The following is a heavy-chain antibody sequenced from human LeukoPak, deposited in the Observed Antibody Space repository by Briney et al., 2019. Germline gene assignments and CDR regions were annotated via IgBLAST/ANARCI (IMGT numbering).Heavy chain of an antibody. D-gene: IGHD3-22*01. CDR1: GFTFSSYE. J-gene: IGHJ3*02. CDR2: ISSTGSYV. CDR3: ANYYYDSSGYRGMNAFDI. Sequence: GGSLRLSCAASGFTFSSYEMNWVRQAPGKGLEWVSSISSTGSYVYYADSVKGRFTVSRGNAKNSLYLQMNSLRAEDTAVYYCANYYYDSSGYRGMNAFDIWGQGTMVTVSS. V-gene: IGHV3-21*01.